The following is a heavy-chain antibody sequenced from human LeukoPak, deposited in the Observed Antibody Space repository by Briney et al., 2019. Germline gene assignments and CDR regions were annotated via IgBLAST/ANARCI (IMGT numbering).Heavy chain of an antibody. CDR3: AIRYCSGGSCYST. J-gene: IGHJ4*02. V-gene: IGHV3-23*01. D-gene: IGHD2-15*01. Sequence: GGSLRLSCQVSGFTFSNYAMSWVRQAPGKGLEWVSTIGSGAETYYADSVKGRVTISTDNSKNTLFLQMHSLRAEDTAVYYCAIRYCSGGSCYSTWGQGTLVTVSS. CDR1: GFTFSNYA. CDR2: IGSGAET.